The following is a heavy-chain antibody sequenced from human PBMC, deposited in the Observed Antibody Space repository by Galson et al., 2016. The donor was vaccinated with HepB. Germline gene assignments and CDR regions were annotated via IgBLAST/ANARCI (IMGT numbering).Heavy chain of an antibody. D-gene: IGHD1-26*01. V-gene: IGHV1-46*01. CDR1: GYPFTSSY. J-gene: IGHJ4*02. CDR2: IHPSGGST. CDR3: AREGATSIGGFGY. Sequence: SVKVSCKASGYPFTSSYMHWVRQAPGQGLEWMGIIHPSGGSTSYAQNFQGRVTMTRDTSTSTVYMELSSLRSEDSAMYYCAREGATSIGGFGYWGQGTLVTVSS.